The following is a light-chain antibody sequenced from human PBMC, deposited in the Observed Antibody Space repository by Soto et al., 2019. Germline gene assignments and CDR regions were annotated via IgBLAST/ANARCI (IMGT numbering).Light chain of an antibody. V-gene: IGKV1-39*01. Sequence: DIQITHSPSSLSASVLYRVTITCRASQSISSYLNWYQQKPGKAPKLLIYAASSLQSGVPSRFSGSGSGTHFTLTISSLQPEDFATYYCQQANTFPLTFGQGTRLEIK. CDR1: QSISSY. CDR3: QQANTFPLT. J-gene: IGKJ5*01. CDR2: AAS.